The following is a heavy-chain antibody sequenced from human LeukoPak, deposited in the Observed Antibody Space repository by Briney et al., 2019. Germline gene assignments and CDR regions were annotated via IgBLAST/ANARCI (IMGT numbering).Heavy chain of an antibody. J-gene: IGHJ4*02. CDR3: ARWSYSNGWFIDY. D-gene: IGHD6-19*01. CDR1: GFTFSSYS. V-gene: IGHV3-48*01. Sequence: GGSLRLSCAPSGFTFSSYSMNWVRQAPGKGLEWVSYISSSGITIYYADSVKGRFTISRDNVKNSLDLQMNSLRAEDTAVYYCARWSYSNGWFIDYWGQGTLVTVSS. CDR2: ISSSGITI.